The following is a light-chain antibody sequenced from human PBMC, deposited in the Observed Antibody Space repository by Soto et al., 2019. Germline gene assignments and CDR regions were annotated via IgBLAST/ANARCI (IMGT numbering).Light chain of an antibody. J-gene: IGLJ1*01. CDR2: DVS. CDR1: SSDVGGYNY. V-gene: IGLV2-11*01. Sequence: QSALTQPRSVSGSPGQSVTISCTGTSSDVGGYNYVSWYQQNPGKAPKLMIYDVSKRPSGVPDRFSGSKSGNTASLTISGLPAEDEADYYCCTYAGSYPSLVFGTGTKLTVL. CDR3: CTYAGSYPSLV.